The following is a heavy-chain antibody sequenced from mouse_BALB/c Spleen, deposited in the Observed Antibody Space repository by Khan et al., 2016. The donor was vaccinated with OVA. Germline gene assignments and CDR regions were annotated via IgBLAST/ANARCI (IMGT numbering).Heavy chain of an antibody. Sequence: EVKLVESGGGLVKPGGSLKLSCAPSGFAFSSYDMSWVRQTPEKRLEWVATISGTGIYTYYPDSVKGRFTISRDTARNPLYLQLSSLRSEDTALYYCARPSYYGNPWFTYWGQGTLVTVSA. J-gene: IGHJ3*01. CDR1: GFAFSSYD. CDR3: ARPSYYGNPWFTY. V-gene: IGHV5-9*02. D-gene: IGHD2-10*01. CDR2: ISGTGIYT.